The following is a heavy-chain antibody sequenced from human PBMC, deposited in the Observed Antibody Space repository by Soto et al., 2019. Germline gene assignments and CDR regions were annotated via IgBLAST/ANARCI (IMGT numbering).Heavy chain of an antibody. CDR2: IYHSGST. Sequence: QVQLQESGPGLVKPSGTLSLTCAVSGGSISSSNWWSWVRQPPGKGLEWIGEIYHSGSTNYNPSLKTRGTISVEKSKNQFSLKLSSVTAADTPVYYCASMTSQVVGAPQFDYWGQGTLVTVSS. CDR3: ASMTSQVVGAPQFDY. J-gene: IGHJ4*02. CDR1: GGSISSSNW. V-gene: IGHV4-4*02. D-gene: IGHD2-15*01.